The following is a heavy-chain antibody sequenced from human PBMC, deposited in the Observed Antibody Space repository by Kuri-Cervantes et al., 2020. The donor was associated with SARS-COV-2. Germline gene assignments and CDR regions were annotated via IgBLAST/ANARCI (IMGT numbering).Heavy chain of an antibody. CDR3: ARGAPMIENPAIHFDY. CDR1: GGPIRGYY. Sequence: SETLSLTCTVSGGPIRGYYWSWIRQSPGKALEWIGYIYSSGSTNYNPSLKRRVTISIDTSKNQFSLKLSSVTAADTAVYYCARGAPMIENPAIHFDYWGQGTLVTVSS. CDR2: IYSSGST. D-gene: IGHD3-22*01. J-gene: IGHJ4*02. V-gene: IGHV4-4*08.